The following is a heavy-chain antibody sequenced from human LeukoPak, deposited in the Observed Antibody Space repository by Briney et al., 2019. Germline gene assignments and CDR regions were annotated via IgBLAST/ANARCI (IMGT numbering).Heavy chain of an antibody. V-gene: IGHV4-38-2*02. CDR3: ARDGPVAGSNFDY. Sequence: PSETLSLTCTVSGYSISSGYYWGWIRQPPGKGLEWIGSIYHSGSTYYNPSLKSRITISVDTSKNQFSLRLSSVTAADTAVYYCARDGPVAGSNFDYWGQGTLVTVSS. CDR1: GYSISSGYY. D-gene: IGHD6-19*01. J-gene: IGHJ4*02. CDR2: IYHSGST.